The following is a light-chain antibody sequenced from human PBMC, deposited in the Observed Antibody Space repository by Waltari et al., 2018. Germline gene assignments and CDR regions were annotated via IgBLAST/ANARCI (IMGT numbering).Light chain of an antibody. CDR2: GAS. CDR3: QHYVRLPAT. J-gene: IGKJ1*01. Sequence: EIVLTQSPGTLSLSPGERATLSCRASQSVSRTLAWYQQKPGQAPKLRSYGASIRATGIPDRFTGSGSGTDFSLTISSLEPEDFAIYFCQHYVRLPATFGQGTKVEIK. V-gene: IGKV3-20*01. CDR1: QSVSRT.